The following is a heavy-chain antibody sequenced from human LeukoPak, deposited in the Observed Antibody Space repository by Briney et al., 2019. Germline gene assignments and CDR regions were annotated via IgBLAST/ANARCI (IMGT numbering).Heavy chain of an antibody. V-gene: IGHV1-3*01. Sequence: ASVKISCKASGYTFTTYAMHWVRQAPGQRLEWMGWINGDNGDTKYSQKFQGRVTITRDTSAYTAYMELRSLSSADTAVYFCARAPYDILTGYSLNWFDPWGQGTLVTVSS. J-gene: IGHJ5*02. CDR2: INGDNGDT. CDR1: GYTFTTYA. D-gene: IGHD3-9*01. CDR3: ARAPYDILTGYSLNWFDP.